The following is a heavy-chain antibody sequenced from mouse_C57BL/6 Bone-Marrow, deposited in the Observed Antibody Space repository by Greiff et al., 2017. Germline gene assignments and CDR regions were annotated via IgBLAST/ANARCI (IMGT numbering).Heavy chain of an antibody. Sequence: EVQLVESGEGLVKPGGSLKLSCAASGFTFSSYAMSWVRQTPEKRLEWVAYISSGGDYIYYADTVKGRFTISRDNARNTLYLQMSSLNSEDTAMYYCTRDDYGSYYAMDYWGQGTSVTVSS. J-gene: IGHJ4*01. CDR3: TRDDYGSYYAMDY. V-gene: IGHV5-9-1*02. CDR1: GFTFSSYA. D-gene: IGHD1-1*01. CDR2: ISSGGDYI.